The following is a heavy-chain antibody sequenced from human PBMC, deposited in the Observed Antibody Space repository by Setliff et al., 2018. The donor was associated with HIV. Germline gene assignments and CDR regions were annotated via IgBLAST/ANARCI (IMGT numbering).Heavy chain of an antibody. J-gene: IGHJ4*02. CDR3: ARDHCSSSGCYEYSYYDILTGSPFDY. V-gene: IGHV1-2*02. Sequence: ASVKVSCKASGYTFTGYYMHWVRQAPGQGLEWMGWINPNSGGTTYAQKFQGRVTMTRDTSISTAYMEVSRLRSDDTAVYYCARDHCSSSGCYEYSYYDILTGSPFDYWGQGTLVTVSS. D-gene: IGHD3-9*01. CDR1: GYTFTGYY. CDR2: INPNSGGT.